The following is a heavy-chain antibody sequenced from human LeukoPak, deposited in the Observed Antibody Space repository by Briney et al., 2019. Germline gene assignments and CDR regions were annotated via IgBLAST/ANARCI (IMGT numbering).Heavy chain of an antibody. J-gene: IGHJ4*02. V-gene: IGHV3-66*02. CDR3: ARESGSYSAFDY. CDR1: GFTVSSNY. D-gene: IGHD1-26*01. Sequence: GGSLRLSCAASGFTVSSNYMSWVRQAPGKGLEWVSGIYSGGTTYYENSVKGRFTISRGNSKNTLYLQINSLRAEDAAVYYCARESGSYSAFDYWGQGTLVTVSS. CDR2: IYSGGTT.